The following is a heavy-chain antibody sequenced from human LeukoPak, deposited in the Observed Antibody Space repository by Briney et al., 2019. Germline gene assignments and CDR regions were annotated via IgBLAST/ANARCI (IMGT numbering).Heavy chain of an antibody. CDR2: IYSDGFT. Sequence: GGSLRLSCAASGLTVSGNYMSWVPKAPGKGLEWVSIIYSDGFTYYADSVKGRFTISRDSSKNTLYLQMDSLRADDTAVYYCARNIHDYVLTHYYYYMDVWGKGTTVTVSS. CDR3: ARNIHDYVLTHYYYYMDV. CDR1: GLTVSGNY. V-gene: IGHV3-53*01. D-gene: IGHD4-17*01. J-gene: IGHJ6*03.